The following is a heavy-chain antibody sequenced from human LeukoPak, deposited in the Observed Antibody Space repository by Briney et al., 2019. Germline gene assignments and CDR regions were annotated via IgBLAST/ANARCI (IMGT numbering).Heavy chain of an antibody. CDR1: GFTFSDSN. V-gene: IGHV3-11*01. Sequence: GGSLRLSCAASGFTFSDSNMSWIRQAPGKGLEWVSDISRSGNTIYYADSVKGRFTISRDNAQNSLYLQMNSLRAEDPAVYYCARDYTDYFEYWGQGTQVTVSS. CDR2: ISRSGNTI. J-gene: IGHJ4*02. CDR3: ARDYTDYFEY.